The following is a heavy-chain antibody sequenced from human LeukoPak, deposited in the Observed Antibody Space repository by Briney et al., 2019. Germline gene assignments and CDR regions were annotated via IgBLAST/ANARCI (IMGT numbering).Heavy chain of an antibody. D-gene: IGHD3-16*01. CDR2: INHSGST. V-gene: IGHV4-34*01. CDR3: ARGGAPTFYYYYGMDV. J-gene: IGHJ6*02. Sequence: PSETLSLTCAVYGGSFSGYYWSWIRQPPGKGLEWIGEINHSGSTNYNPSLKSRVTISVDTSKNQFSLKLSSVTAAGTAVHYCARGGAPTFYYYYGMDVWGQGTTVTVSS. CDR1: GGSFSGYY.